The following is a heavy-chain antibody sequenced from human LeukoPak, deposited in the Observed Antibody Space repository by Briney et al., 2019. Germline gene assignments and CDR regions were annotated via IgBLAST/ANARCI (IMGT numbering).Heavy chain of an antibody. J-gene: IGHJ4*02. V-gene: IGHV3-30*02. D-gene: IGHD6-13*01. CDR2: IRYDGSDK. Sequence: GGSLRLSCAASGFTFSRYGMSWVRRAPGKGLEWVAFIRYDGSDKYYADSVKGRFTISRDNSKKILSLQMTTLRPDDTAIYYCVRDSTAGAAYFDFWGQGALVAVSS. CDR1: GFTFSRYG. CDR3: VRDSTAGAAYFDF.